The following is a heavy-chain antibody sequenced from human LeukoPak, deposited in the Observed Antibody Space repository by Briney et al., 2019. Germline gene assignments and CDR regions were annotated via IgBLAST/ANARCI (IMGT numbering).Heavy chain of an antibody. CDR2: IFYSGST. D-gene: IGHD6-13*01. CDR3: ARVGLIRSSWYYNYYYYMDV. Sequence: SETLSLTCTVSGGSISSSSYYWGWIRQPPGKGLEWIGNIFYSGSTYYNPSLKSRDTISVDTSKNQFSLKLNSVTAADTAVYYCARVGLIRSSWYYNYYYYMDVWGKGTTVTISS. J-gene: IGHJ6*03. CDR1: GGSISSSSYY. V-gene: IGHV4-39*07.